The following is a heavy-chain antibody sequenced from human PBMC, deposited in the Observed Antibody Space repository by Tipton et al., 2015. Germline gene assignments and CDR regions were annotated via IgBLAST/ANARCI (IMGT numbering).Heavy chain of an antibody. CDR1: GGSISSSY. CDR2: ISYSGST. J-gene: IGHJ4*02. D-gene: IGHD3-22*01. CDR3: ARDAAANTYYYESTGYYDY. V-gene: IGHV4-59*01. Sequence: TLSLTCTVSGGSISSSYWSWIRQPPGKGLEWIGYISYSGSTNYNPSLKSRVSMSVDTSKNQFSLKLSSVTAADTAVYYCARDAAANTYYYESTGYYDYWGQGIPVTVSS.